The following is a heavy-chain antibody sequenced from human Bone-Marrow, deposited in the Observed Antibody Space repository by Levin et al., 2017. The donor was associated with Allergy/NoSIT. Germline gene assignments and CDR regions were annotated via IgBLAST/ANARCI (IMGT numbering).Heavy chain of an antibody. CDR3: ARALGSNSDY. CDR1: GFSVSTND. V-gene: IGHV3-13*01. J-gene: IGHJ4*02. CDR2: IGSAGDT. Sequence: GGSLRLSCAASGFSVSTNDMHWVRQAAGKRLEWVSSIGSAGDTYYPDSVKGRFTLSRENAKNSLYLQMNSLRAGDTAVYYCARALGSNSDYWGQGTLVIVSS. D-gene: IGHD4-11*01.